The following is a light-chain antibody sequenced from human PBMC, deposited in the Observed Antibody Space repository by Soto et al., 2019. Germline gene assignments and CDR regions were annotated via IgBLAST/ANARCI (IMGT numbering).Light chain of an antibody. CDR2: GAS. CDR1: QSVSSSY. V-gene: IGKV3-20*01. CDR3: QQYDSSPLT. J-gene: IGKJ4*01. Sequence: EIVLTQSPGTLSLSPGERATLSCRASQSVSSSYLAWYQQKPGQAPRLLIYGASSRAPGIPDRFSGGGSGTDFTLTISRLEPEDVAVYYCQQYDSSPLTFGGGTKVEIK.